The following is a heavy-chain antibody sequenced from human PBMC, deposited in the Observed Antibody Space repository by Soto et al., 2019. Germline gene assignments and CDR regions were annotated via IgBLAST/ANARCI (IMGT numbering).Heavy chain of an antibody. V-gene: IGHV1-46*01. Sequence: GASVKVSCKASGYTFTSYYMHWVRQAPGQGLEWMGIINPSGGSTSYAQKFQGRVTMTRDTSTSTVYMELSSLRSEDTAVYYCARDLRVLQDHYYYGMDVWGQGTTVTVSS. CDR3: ARDLRVLQDHYYYGMDV. D-gene: IGHD1-1*01. CDR2: INPSGGST. J-gene: IGHJ6*02. CDR1: GYTFTSYY.